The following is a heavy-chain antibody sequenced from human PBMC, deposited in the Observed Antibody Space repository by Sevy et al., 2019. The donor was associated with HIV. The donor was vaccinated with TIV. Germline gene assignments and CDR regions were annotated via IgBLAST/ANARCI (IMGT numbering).Heavy chain of an antibody. CDR2: IYPTDSHI. V-gene: IGHV5-51*01. CDR3: ASSSFYYDNSGFYPFDF. D-gene: IGHD3-22*01. J-gene: IGHJ4*02. Sequence: GESLKISCKGSGYNFSGYWVGWVRQMPGKGLEWMGIIYPTDSHIIYSPSLQAQVTISVDKSITTAYLQWRSLNTSDTARYYCASSSFYYDNSGFYPFDFWGQGTLVTVSS. CDR1: GYNFSGYW.